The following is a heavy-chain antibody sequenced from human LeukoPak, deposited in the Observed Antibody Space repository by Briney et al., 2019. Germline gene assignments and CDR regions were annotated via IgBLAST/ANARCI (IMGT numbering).Heavy chain of an antibody. Sequence: PSETLSLTCTVSGGSISSSSYYWGWIRQPPGKGLEWIGSIYYSGSTYYNPSLKSRVTISVDTSKNQFSLKLSSVTAADTAVYYCARFRGGVGDYFDYWGQGTLVTVSS. CDR2: IYYSGST. D-gene: IGHD3-3*01. J-gene: IGHJ4*02. V-gene: IGHV4-39*07. CDR1: GGSISSSSYY. CDR3: ARFRGGVGDYFDY.